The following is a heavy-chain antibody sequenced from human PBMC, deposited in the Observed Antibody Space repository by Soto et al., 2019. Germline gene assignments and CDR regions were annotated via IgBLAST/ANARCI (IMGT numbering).Heavy chain of an antibody. V-gene: IGHV3-33*06. CDR3: AKVGSKSWDMDY. CDR2: IWYDGGNK. J-gene: IGHJ4*02. Sequence: GGSLRLSCAGSGFTFSDYAIHWVRQAPGKGLEWVAVIWYDGGNKYYGDSVKGRFTISRDNSKNTVFLQVSSLRAEDTAVYYCAKVGSKSWDMDYWGPGTLVTVSS. D-gene: IGHD2-2*01. CDR1: GFTFSDYA.